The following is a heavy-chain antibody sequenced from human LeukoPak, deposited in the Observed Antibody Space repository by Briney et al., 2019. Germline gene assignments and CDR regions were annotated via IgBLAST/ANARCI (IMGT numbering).Heavy chain of an antibody. V-gene: IGHV4-61*01. CDR2: IYYSGST. D-gene: IGHD3-22*01. CDR3: AREFISSGSPFDP. Sequence: SETLSLTCTVSGGSVSSGSYYWSWIRQPPGKGLEWIGYIYYSGSTNYNPSLKSRVTISVDTSKNQFSLKLSSVTAAGTAVYYCAREFISSGSPFDPWGQGTLVTVSS. J-gene: IGHJ5*02. CDR1: GGSVSSGSYY.